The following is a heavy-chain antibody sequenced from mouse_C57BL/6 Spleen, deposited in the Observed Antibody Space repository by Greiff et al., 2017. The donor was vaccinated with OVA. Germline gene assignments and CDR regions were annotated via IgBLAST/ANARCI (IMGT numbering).Heavy chain of an antibody. V-gene: IGHV3-6*01. Sequence: EVKLMESGPGLVKPSQSLSLTCSVTGYSITSGYYWNWIRQFPGNKLEWMGYISYDGSNNYNPSLKNRISITRDTSKNQFFLKLNSVTTEDTATYYCARDATVVPFAYWGQGTLVTVSA. D-gene: IGHD1-1*01. CDR1: GYSITSGYY. CDR3: ARDATVVPFAY. CDR2: ISYDGSN. J-gene: IGHJ3*01.